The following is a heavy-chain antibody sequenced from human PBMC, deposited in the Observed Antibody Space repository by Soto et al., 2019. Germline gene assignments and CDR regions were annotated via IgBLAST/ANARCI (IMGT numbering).Heavy chain of an antibody. CDR3: ARAGDDCSAANCYVIDY. CDR2: FNTGKGNT. V-gene: IGHV1-3*04. J-gene: IGHJ4*02. Sequence: QVQLVQSGAEVKKPGASVKVSCKASGYTFTNYAMHWVRQAPGQRLEWMGWFNTGKGNTKYSQKFQGRVTITRDTSASTAYMELSSLRSEDTAMYYCARAGDDCSAANCYVIDYWGQGTLVTVSS. D-gene: IGHD2-2*01. CDR1: GYTFTNYA.